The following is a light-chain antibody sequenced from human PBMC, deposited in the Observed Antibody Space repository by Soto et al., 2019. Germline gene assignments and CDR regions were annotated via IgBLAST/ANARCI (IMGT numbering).Light chain of an antibody. Sequence: EIVLTQSPATLSVYPGDRATLSCRASQSVNRNLAWYQQKPGQAPRLLIKGASTRATGTPDRFSGSGSGADYTLTISRLEPEDSAMYYCQQYGYSFWTFGHGTKVDI. CDR2: GAS. CDR1: QSVNRN. J-gene: IGKJ1*01. V-gene: IGKV3-20*01. CDR3: QQYGYSFWT.